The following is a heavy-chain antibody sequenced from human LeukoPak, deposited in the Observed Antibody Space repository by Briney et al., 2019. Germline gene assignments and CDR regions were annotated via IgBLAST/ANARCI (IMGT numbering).Heavy chain of an antibody. CDR2: ISAYNGNT. V-gene: IGHV1-18*01. CDR3: AREGDCSSTSCPQYYYYGMDV. D-gene: IGHD2-2*01. CDR1: GYTFTSYG. Sequence: ASVKVSCKASGYTFTSYGISWVRQAPGQGLEWMGWISAYNGNTNYAQKLQGRVTMTTDTSTSTAYMELRSLRSDDTAVYYCAREGDCSSTSCPQYYYYGMDVWGQGTTVTVSS. J-gene: IGHJ6*02.